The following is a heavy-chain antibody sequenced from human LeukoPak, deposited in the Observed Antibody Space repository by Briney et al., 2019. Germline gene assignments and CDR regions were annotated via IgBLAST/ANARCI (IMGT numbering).Heavy chain of an antibody. Sequence: GESLKISCKGSGYSFTSYWIGWVRQAPGQGLEWMGWINPNSGGTNYAQKFQGRVTMTRDTSISTAYMELSRLRSDDTAVYYCARAPGGGIRGVIMYFDYWGQGTLVTVSS. J-gene: IGHJ4*02. CDR1: GYSFTSYW. V-gene: IGHV1-2*02. D-gene: IGHD3-10*01. CDR2: INPNSGGT. CDR3: ARAPGGGIRGVIMYFDY.